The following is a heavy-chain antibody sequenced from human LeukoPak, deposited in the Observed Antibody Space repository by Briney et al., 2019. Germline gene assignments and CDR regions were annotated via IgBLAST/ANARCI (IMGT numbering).Heavy chain of an antibody. Sequence: SETLSLTCAVYGGSFSGYYWSWIRQPPGKGLEWIGEINHSGSTNYNPPLKSRVTISVDTSKNQFSLKLSSVTAADTAVYYCASGIAARFYYYYMDVWGKGTTVTVSS. CDR1: GGSFSGYY. V-gene: IGHV4-34*01. CDR3: ASGIAARFYYYYMDV. J-gene: IGHJ6*03. D-gene: IGHD6-6*01. CDR2: INHSGST.